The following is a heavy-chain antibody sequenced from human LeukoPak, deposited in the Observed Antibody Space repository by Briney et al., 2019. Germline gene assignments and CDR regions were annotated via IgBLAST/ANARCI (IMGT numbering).Heavy chain of an antibody. D-gene: IGHD4/OR15-4a*01. CDR1: GFTFSSYD. Sequence: GGSLRLSCAASGFTFSSYDMHWVRQAPGKGLEWVANIKQDGNEKYYADSVKGRFSISRDNGKNSLDLQMNSLRADDTAVYYCARDTLGEGEDANYAVYYFDYCGQGTVVTVSS. CDR2: IKQDGNEK. CDR3: ARDTLGEGEDANYAVYYFDY. V-gene: IGHV3-7*01. J-gene: IGHJ4*02.